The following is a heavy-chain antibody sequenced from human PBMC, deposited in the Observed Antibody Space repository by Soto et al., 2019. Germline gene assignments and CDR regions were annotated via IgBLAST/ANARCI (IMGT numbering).Heavy chain of an antibody. Sequence: EVQLLESGGGLVQPGGSLRLSCAASGFTFSRYAMSWVRQAPGKGLEWVSDISGSGGSTYYADSVKGRFTISRDNSKNTLYLQMNSLRAEDTAVYYSAKDELDCSGGTWYSYYYYYYMDVWGKGTTVTVSS. CDR2: ISGSGGST. CDR1: GFTFSRYA. CDR3: AKDELDCSGGTWYSYYYYYYMDV. V-gene: IGHV3-23*01. D-gene: IGHD2-15*01. J-gene: IGHJ6*03.